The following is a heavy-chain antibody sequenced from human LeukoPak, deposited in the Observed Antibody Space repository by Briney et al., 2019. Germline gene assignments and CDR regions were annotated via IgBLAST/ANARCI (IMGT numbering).Heavy chain of an antibody. CDR1: GGSISSSSYY. D-gene: IGHD3-22*01. CDR2: IYYSGST. Sequence: SETLSLTCTVSGGSISSSSYYWGWIRQPPGKGLEWIGSIYYSGSTYYNPSLKSRVTISVDTSKNQFSLKLSSVTAADTAVYYCASTYYYDSSGGDYFDYWGQGTLVTVSS. CDR3: ASTYYYDSSGGDYFDY. V-gene: IGHV4-39*07. J-gene: IGHJ4*02.